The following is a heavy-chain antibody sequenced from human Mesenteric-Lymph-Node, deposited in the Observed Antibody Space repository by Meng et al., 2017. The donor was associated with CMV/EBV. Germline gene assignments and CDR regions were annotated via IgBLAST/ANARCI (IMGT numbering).Heavy chain of an antibody. D-gene: IGHD1-26*01. CDR2: ISTITSYI. Sequence: LSLTCAASGFAFSDYEMNWVRQAPGKGLEWVSPISTITSYIYYADSVKGRFTISRDNAKNSLYMQMNSLRAKDTAVYYCARGSVGAIGEGLFDYWGQGTLVTVSS. CDR1: GFAFSDYE. V-gene: IGHV3-21*01. J-gene: IGHJ4*02. CDR3: ARGSVGAIGEGLFDY.